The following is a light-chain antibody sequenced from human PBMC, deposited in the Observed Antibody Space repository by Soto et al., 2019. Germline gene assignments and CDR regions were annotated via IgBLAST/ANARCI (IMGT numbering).Light chain of an antibody. J-gene: IGKJ2*01. V-gene: IGKV3-20*01. CDR3: QQYGSSPPYT. CDR1: QSVSSSY. CDR2: GAS. Sequence: EIVLTQSPGTLSLSPGERATLSCRASQSVSSSYLAWHQQTPGQAPPPLIYGASSRATGIPDRFSGSGSGTDFKLTISTLEPEAFAVYYCQQYGSSPPYTFGQGNKLEIK.